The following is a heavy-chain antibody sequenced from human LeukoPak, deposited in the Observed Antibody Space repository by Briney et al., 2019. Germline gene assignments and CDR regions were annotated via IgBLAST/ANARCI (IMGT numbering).Heavy chain of an antibody. J-gene: IGHJ6*02. CDR1: GYTFTSYG. V-gene: IGHV1-18*01. CDR2: ISAYNGNT. CDR3: ARDPSHNYYYGMDV. D-gene: IGHD6-6*01. Sequence: ASVKVSCKASGYTFTSYGISWVRQAPGRGLEWMGWISAYNGNTNYAQKLQGRVTMTTDTSTSTAYMELRSLRSDDTAVYYCARDPSHNYYYGMDVWGQGTTVTVSS.